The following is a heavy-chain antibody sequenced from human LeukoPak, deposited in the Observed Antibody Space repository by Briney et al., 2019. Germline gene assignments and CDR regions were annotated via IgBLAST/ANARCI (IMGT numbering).Heavy chain of an antibody. CDR2: ISPSGST. D-gene: IGHD5-24*01. J-gene: IGHJ4*02. Sequence: SETLSLTCTVSGGSISGYYWSWIRQPAGKGLQWIGRISPSGSTNYNPSLKSRVTMSVDTSKNQFSLNLSSVTAADTAVYYCASGRDTWGTQPKYYFDYWGQGTLVTASS. V-gene: IGHV4-4*07. CDR1: GGSISGYY. CDR3: ASGRDTWGTQPKYYFDY.